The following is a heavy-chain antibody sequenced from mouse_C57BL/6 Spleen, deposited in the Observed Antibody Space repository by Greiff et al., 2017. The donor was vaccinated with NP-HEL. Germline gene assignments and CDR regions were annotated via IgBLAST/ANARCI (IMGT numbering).Heavy chain of an antibody. J-gene: IGHJ4*01. Sequence: VESGGGLVKPGGSLKLSCAASGFTFSSYAMSWVRQTPEKRLEWVATISDGGSYTYYPDNVKGRFTISRDNAKNNLYLQMSHLKSEDTAMYYCARYSNYEAMDYWGQGTSVTVSS. D-gene: IGHD2-5*01. CDR2: ISDGGSYT. V-gene: IGHV5-4*01. CDR1: GFTFSSYA. CDR3: ARYSNYEAMDY.